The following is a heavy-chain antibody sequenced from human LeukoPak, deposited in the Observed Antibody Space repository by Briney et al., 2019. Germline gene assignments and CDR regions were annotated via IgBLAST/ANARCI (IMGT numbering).Heavy chain of an antibody. J-gene: IGHJ4*02. CDR1: GFTFTNYA. Sequence: GGSLRLSCAASGFTFTNYAMSWDRQAPVKGLEWVSTISAGGGTTYYADSVKGRFTISTDNSKNTLYLQMNSLRAEDTAVYFCAKVVRGDYSDYFDYWGQGTLVTVSS. CDR2: ISAGGGTT. V-gene: IGHV3-23*01. D-gene: IGHD4-11*01. CDR3: AKVVRGDYSDYFDY.